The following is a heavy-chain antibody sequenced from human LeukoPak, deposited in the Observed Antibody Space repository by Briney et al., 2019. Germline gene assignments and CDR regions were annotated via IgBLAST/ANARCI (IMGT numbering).Heavy chain of an antibody. CDR1: GGSVSSGSYY. CDR3: ARLSHYFDSSGYYYVRFFDY. CDR2: IYYSGST. Sequence: PSETLSLTCTVSGGSVSSGSYYWNWIRQPPGKGLEWIGYIYYSGSTNYNPSLKSRVTISVDTSKNQFSLKLSSVTAADTAVYYCARLSHYFDSSGYYYVRFFDYWGQGTLVTVSS. J-gene: IGHJ4*02. V-gene: IGHV4-61*01. D-gene: IGHD3-22*01.